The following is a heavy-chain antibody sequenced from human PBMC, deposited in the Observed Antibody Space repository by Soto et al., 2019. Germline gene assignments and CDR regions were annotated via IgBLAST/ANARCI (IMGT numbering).Heavy chain of an antibody. CDR3: ARGGYSGSGCLDY. CDR1: GGSVSSASYY. J-gene: IGHJ4*02. CDR2: VFHSGRT. D-gene: IGHD1-26*01. Sequence: QVQLQESGPRLVKPSETLTLTCTVSGGSVSSASYYWSWIRQPPGKGLEWIGNVFHSGRTDYNPSLKSRLSISVDTSKIHLSLNLNSVTAADAAVYYCARGGYSGSGCLDYWGQGTLVTVSS. V-gene: IGHV4-61*03.